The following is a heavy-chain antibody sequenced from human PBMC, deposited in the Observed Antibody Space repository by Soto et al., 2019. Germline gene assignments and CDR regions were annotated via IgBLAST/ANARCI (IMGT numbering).Heavy chain of an antibody. CDR3: ARDSGLLWFGESNNWFDP. J-gene: IGHJ5*02. CDR2: TYYRSKWYN. V-gene: IGHV6-1*01. CDR1: GDSVSSNSAA. Sequence: SQTLSLTCAISGDSVSSNSAAWNWIRQSPSRGLEWLGRTYYRSKWYNDYAVSVKSRITINPDTSKNQFSLQLNSVTPEDTAVYYCARDSGLLWFGESNNWFDPWGQGTLVTVFS. D-gene: IGHD3-10*01.